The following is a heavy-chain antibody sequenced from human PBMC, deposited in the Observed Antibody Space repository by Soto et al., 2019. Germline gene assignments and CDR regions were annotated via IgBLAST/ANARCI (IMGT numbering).Heavy chain of an antibody. Sequence: PGGSLRLSCEASGFTFNTSGMHWVRQAPDKRLQWVAVISYDGNTQYYGDSVKGRFTISRDNAKSTLYLQMDSLKTEDTSVYYCETKDRVKEYAYYGMDVWGQGTTVTVSS. D-gene: IGHD2-21*01. CDR1: GFTFNTSG. J-gene: IGHJ6*02. V-gene: IGHV3-30*03. CDR3: ETKDRVKEYAYYGMDV. CDR2: ISYDGNTQ.